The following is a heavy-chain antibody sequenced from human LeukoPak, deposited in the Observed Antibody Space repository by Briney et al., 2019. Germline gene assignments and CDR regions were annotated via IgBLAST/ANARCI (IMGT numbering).Heavy chain of an antibody. J-gene: IGHJ4*02. CDR3: ASTGIVGARGGPYYFDY. D-gene: IGHD1-26*01. CDR2: IIPIFGTA. CDR1: GGTFSSYA. Sequence: SVKVSCKASGGTFSSYAISWVRQAPGQGLEWMGGIIPIFGTADYAQKFQGRVTITTDESTSTAYMELSSLRSEDTAVYYCASTGIVGARGGPYYFDYWGQGTLVTVSS. V-gene: IGHV1-69*05.